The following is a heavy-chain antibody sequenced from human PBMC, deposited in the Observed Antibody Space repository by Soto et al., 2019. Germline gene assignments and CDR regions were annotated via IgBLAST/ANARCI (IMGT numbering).Heavy chain of an antibody. V-gene: IGHV3-53*01. Sequence: SLRLSCAASGFNVSSNSMNWVRQAPGKGLEWLSLIHNDANTKYADSVKGRFTVSRDSSENKFYLQMNSLRAEDTAVYYCARHVWLESWGQGTLVTVSS. CDR2: IHNDANT. CDR1: GFNVSSNS. J-gene: IGHJ5*01. CDR3: ARHVWLES.